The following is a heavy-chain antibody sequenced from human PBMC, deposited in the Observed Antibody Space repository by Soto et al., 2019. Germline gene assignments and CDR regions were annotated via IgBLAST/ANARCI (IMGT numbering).Heavy chain of an antibody. D-gene: IGHD3-16*01. CDR2: ISGGDGSP. CDR3: AKWHTYNYDSLAFSGFDC. Sequence: GGSLRLSCVAAGVTFSSYAMTWVRLAPGKGLEWVSAISGGDGSPSYADSVKGRFTISRDNSKNTLYLHMNSLRADDTAAYYCAKWHTYNYDSLAFSGFDCWGQGTQVTVSS. J-gene: IGHJ4*02. CDR1: GVTFSSYA. V-gene: IGHV3-23*01.